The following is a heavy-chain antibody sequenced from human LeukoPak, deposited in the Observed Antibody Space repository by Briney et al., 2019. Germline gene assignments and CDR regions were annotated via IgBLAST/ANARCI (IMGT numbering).Heavy chain of an antibody. CDR1: GFTFSAYS. CDR3: ARDRRGTTVRHNLRFDY. Sequence: PGGSLRLSCAASGFTFSAYSMNRVRQAPGKGLEWVSSITSRSNHIDYADSVKGRFTISRDNAKNSLYLQMNSLRAEDTAVYYCARDRRGTTVRHNLRFDYWGQGTLVTVSS. CDR2: ITSRSNHI. J-gene: IGHJ4*02. V-gene: IGHV3-21*01. D-gene: IGHD4-17*01.